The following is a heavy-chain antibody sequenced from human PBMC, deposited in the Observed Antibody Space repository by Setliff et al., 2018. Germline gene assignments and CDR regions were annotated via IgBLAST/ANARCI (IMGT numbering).Heavy chain of an antibody. V-gene: IGHV4-59*12. J-gene: IGHJ5*02. Sequence: SETLSLTCTVSGGSISTYYWSWIRQTPVKGLEWIGYVYYSGTTYYNPSLKSRVTISVDTSKNQFSLKLSSVTAADTAVYYCARSPGFDPWGQGTLVTVSS. CDR2: VYYSGTT. CDR3: ARSPGFDP. CDR1: GGSISTYY.